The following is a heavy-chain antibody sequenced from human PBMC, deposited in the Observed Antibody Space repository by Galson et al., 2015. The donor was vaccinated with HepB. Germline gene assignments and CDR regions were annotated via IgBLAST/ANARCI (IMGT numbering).Heavy chain of an antibody. CDR1: GFTFSSYG. J-gene: IGHJ4*02. V-gene: IGHV3-33*01. D-gene: IGHD3-16*01. Sequence: SLRLSCAASGFTFSSYGMHWVRQAPGKGLEWVAVIWYDGSNKYYADSVKGRFTISRDNSKNTLYLQMNSLRAEDTAVYYCARDIGYDYVWGSYLDYWGQGTLVTVSS. CDR2: IWYDGSNK. CDR3: ARDIGYDYVWGSYLDY.